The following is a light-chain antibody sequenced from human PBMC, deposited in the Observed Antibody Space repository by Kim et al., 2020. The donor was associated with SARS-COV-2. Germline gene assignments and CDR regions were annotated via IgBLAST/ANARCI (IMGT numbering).Light chain of an antibody. V-gene: IGKV4-1*01. CDR3: QQYYSLPLT. J-gene: IGKJ4*01. Sequence: DIVMTQSPDSLSVSLGERATLNCRSARSVLSTFDNKNQVAWYQQKPGQSPKLLIYWASTRESGVPGRFSGSGSGTDFTLTINNLQAEDVAIYYCQQYYSLPLTFGGGTKLEI. CDR2: WAS. CDR1: RSVLSTFDNKNQ.